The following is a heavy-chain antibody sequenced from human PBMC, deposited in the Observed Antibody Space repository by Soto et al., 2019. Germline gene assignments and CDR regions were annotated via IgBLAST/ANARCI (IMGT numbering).Heavy chain of an antibody. D-gene: IGHD6-6*01. CDR2: IKSKTDGGTT. CDR3: TTGSLAARRLWAAPDAY. Sequence: EVQLVESGGGLVKPGGSLRLSCADSGFTFSNAWMSWVRQAPGKGLEWVGRIKSKTDGGTTDYAAPVKGIFTISRDDSKNKLYLQMTSLKTEDTAVYYCTTGSLAARRLWAAPDAYWGQGTVVTVSS. J-gene: IGHJ4*02. CDR1: GFTFSNAW. V-gene: IGHV3-15*01.